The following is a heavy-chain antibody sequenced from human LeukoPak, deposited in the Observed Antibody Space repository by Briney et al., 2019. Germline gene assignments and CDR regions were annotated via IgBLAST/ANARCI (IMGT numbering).Heavy chain of an antibody. CDR3: ARKVDYDFWSGRDDAFDI. Sequence: GSLRLSCAASGFTFSSYSMNWVRQAPGKGLEWVSSISSSSSYIYYADSVKGRFTISRDNAKNSLYLQMNSLRAEDTAVYYCARKVDYDFWSGRDDAFDIWGQGTMVTVSS. D-gene: IGHD3-3*01. V-gene: IGHV3-21*01. J-gene: IGHJ3*02. CDR2: ISSSSSYI. CDR1: GFTFSSYS.